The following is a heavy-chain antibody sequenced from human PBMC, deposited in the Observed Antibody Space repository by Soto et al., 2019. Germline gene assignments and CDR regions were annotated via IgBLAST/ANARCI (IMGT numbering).Heavy chain of an antibody. CDR3: ARTGGGMAARPLEY. V-gene: IGHV1-18*04. Sequence: QVQLVQSGGEVKKPGASVEVSCRTSGYMFTTYGMSWVRQAPGQGLEWMAWISAYNGNKKYAQKFKGRVTMPPDTSTSTVSMELRNLTSDATGTYFCARTGGGMAARPLEYWGQGTLVTVSS. J-gene: IGHJ4*02. CDR1: GYMFTTYG. CDR2: ISAYNGNK. D-gene: IGHD6-6*01.